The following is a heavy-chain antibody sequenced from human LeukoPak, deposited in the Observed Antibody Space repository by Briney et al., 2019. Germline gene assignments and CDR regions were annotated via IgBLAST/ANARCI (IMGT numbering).Heavy chain of an antibody. J-gene: IGHJ4*02. Sequence: ASVKVSCKASGYIFTNYGISCARQAPGQRLEWMGWISDHNGNPNYAQKFEGRVTMTTDTSTSTAYMELTSLTSDDTAVYYCARDYLLGAPYTYSWAQGTLVTVSS. V-gene: IGHV1-18*01. CDR1: GYIFTNYG. CDR3: ARDYLLGAPYTYS. CDR2: ISDHNGNP. D-gene: IGHD3-3*02.